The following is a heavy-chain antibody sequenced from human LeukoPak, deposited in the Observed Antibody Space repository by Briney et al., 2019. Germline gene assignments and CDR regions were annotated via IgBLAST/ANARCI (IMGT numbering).Heavy chain of an antibody. Sequence: PSETLSLTCTVSGGSISNYYWSWIRQPAGKGLEWIGRTYTTGSTNYNPSLKSRVTMSVDTSKNQFSLKLTSVTAADTAVYYCARVGISSIYYYGMDVWGQGTTVTVSS. CDR1: GGSISNYY. J-gene: IGHJ6*02. V-gene: IGHV4-4*07. CDR3: ARVGISSIYYYGMDV. D-gene: IGHD6-6*01. CDR2: TYTTGST.